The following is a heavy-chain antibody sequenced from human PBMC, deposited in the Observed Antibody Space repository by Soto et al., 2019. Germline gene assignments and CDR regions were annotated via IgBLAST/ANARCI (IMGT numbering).Heavy chain of an antibody. CDR2: ISGSGIST. V-gene: IGHV3-23*01. CDR3: AKNLESSAYSHFDY. Sequence: EVQLLESGGGLVQPGGSLRLSCAASGLTFSSYAMSWVRQAPGKGLEWVSGISGSGISTYYADSVKGRFTISRDNSKNRLYLQMNSLKAEDTAVYYCAKNLESSAYSHFDYWGQGTLVTVSS. CDR1: GLTFSSYA. D-gene: IGHD3-22*01. J-gene: IGHJ4*02.